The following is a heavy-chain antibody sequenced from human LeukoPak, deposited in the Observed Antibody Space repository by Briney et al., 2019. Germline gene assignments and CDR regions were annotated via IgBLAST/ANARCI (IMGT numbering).Heavy chain of an antibody. D-gene: IGHD1-26*01. CDR3: ASGSGDFDY. V-gene: IGHV1-69*13. Sequence: VASVKVSCKASGYTFTSYYMHWVRQAPGQGLEWMGGIIPIFGTANYAQKFQGRVTITADESTSTAYMELSSLRSEDTTVYYCASGSGDFDYWGQGTLVTVSS. J-gene: IGHJ4*02. CDR2: IIPIFGTA. CDR1: GYTFTSYY.